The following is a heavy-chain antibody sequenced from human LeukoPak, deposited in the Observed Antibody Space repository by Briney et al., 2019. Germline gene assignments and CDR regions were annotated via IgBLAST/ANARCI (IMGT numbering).Heavy chain of an antibody. CDR1: GFTFRNYY. Sequence: GGSLRLSCVASGFTFRNYYMSWVRQAPGKGLEWVANIKQDGSETFYMDSVEGRFTISRDNAKNTLYLEMKSLRVEDTAVYYCARELPREVTLDSWGQGTLVTVSP. J-gene: IGHJ5*01. CDR2: IKQDGSET. CDR3: ARELPREVTLDS. D-gene: IGHD2-21*02. V-gene: IGHV3-7*01.